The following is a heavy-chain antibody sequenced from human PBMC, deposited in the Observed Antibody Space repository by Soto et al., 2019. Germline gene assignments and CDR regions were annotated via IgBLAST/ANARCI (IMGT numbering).Heavy chain of an antibody. Sequence: ASVKVSYKASGYTFTRYDINWVRQATGQGLEWMGWMNPNSGNTGYAQKFQGRVTMTRNTSISTAYMELSSLRSEDTAVYYCARGPSIAAAGLYNWFDPWGQGTLVTVSS. D-gene: IGHD6-13*01. J-gene: IGHJ5*02. V-gene: IGHV1-8*01. CDR3: ARGPSIAAAGLYNWFDP. CDR2: MNPNSGNT. CDR1: GYTFTRYD.